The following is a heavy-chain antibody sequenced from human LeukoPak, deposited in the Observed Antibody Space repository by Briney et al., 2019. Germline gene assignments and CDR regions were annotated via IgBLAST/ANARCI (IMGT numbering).Heavy chain of an antibody. V-gene: IGHV4-30-4*08. CDR1: GGSLSSGDYY. CDR3: ARGRFLEWLGTYYFDY. J-gene: IGHJ4*02. Sequence: SQTLSLTCTVSGGSLSSGDYYWSWPRHPPGTGLEGVRYIYYSGSTYYNTALKSRVTISVDTSKNQFALKLSSVTAADTAVYYCARGRFLEWLGTYYFDYWGQGTLVTVSS. D-gene: IGHD3-3*01. CDR2: IYYSGST.